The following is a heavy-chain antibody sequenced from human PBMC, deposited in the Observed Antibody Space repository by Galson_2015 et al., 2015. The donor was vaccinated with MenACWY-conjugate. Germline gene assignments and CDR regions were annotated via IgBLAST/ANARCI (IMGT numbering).Heavy chain of an antibody. V-gene: IGHV3-30*02. Sequence: VKGRFTISRDNSKNTLYLQTNSLRADDTAVYYCAKDWSVPYSTISYYYYGMDVWGQGTTVIVSS. J-gene: IGHJ6*02. CDR3: AKDWSVPYSTISYYYYGMDV. D-gene: IGHD6-13*01.